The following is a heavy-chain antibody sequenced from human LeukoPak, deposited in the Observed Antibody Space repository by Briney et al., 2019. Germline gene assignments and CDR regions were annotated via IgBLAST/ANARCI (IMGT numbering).Heavy chain of an antibody. CDR1: GGSISGYY. CDR2: IYPSGST. Sequence: SETLSLTCTVSGGSISGYYWNWIRQPAGKGLEWIGRIYPSGSTNYNPPLKSRVSILVDRSKRQFSLKLSSVTAADTAMYYCASSAGSFFPFVYWGQGTLVTVSS. J-gene: IGHJ4*02. V-gene: IGHV4-4*07. CDR3: ASSAGSFFPFVY. D-gene: IGHD6-13*01.